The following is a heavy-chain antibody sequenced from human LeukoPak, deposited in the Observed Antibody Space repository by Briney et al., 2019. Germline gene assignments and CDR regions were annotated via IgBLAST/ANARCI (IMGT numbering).Heavy chain of an antibody. D-gene: IGHD6-13*01. CDR2: ISYDGSNK. J-gene: IGHJ4*02. Sequence: GGSLRLSCAASGFTFSSYGMHWVRQAPGKGLEWVAVISYDGSNKYYADSVKGRFTISRDNSKNTLYLQMNSLRSEDTAVYYCARELGIAAAGFDYWGQGTLVTVSS. V-gene: IGHV3-30*03. CDR3: ARELGIAAAGFDY. CDR1: GFTFSSYG.